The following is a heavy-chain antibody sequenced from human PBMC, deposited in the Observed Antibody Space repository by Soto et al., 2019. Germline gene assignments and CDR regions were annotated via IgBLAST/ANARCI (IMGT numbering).Heavy chain of an antibody. D-gene: IGHD7-27*01. Sequence: QVQLQESGPGLVKPSQTLSLTCSVSGDSIRGGGHYWNWIRQFPGKGLEWIGYAYHSGSTHYNPSLRGRLTISIDTSKNQFSLRLISVTAADTALYSCARDTGLAPTVWGYWGHGTQVTVSS. V-gene: IGHV4-31*03. CDR3: ARDTGLAPTVWGY. J-gene: IGHJ4*03. CDR1: GDSIRGGGHY. CDR2: AYHSGST.